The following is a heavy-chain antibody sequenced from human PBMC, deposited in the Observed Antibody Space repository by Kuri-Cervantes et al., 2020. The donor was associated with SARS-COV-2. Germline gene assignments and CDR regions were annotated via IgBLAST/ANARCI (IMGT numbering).Heavy chain of an antibody. CDR1: GFSFSTYY. D-gene: IGHD1-20*01. CDR2: ISSSSSYI. V-gene: IGHV3-21*01. CDR3: ARDLGNNWNDPFDY. Sequence: GGSLRLSCAVSGFSFSTYYMNWVRQAPGKGLEWVSSISSSSSYIYYADSVKGRFTISRDNAKNSLYPQMNSLRAEDTAVYYCARDLGNNWNDPFDYWGQGTLVTVSS. J-gene: IGHJ4*02.